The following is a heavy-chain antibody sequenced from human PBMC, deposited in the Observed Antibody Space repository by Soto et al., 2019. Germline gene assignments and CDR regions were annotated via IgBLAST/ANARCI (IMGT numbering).Heavy chain of an antibody. D-gene: IGHD5-12*01. Sequence: GGSLRLSCAGSGFTFIRYALHWCGQAPGKGLEWVASISHDGTNIYYADSVKGRFTISRDDSKNTLYLQMNSLSAEDTAVYYCARYSGYDYFFDYWGQGILVTVSS. CDR2: ISHDGTNI. V-gene: IGHV3-30-3*01. CDR3: ARYSGYDYFFDY. CDR1: GFTFIRYA. J-gene: IGHJ4*02.